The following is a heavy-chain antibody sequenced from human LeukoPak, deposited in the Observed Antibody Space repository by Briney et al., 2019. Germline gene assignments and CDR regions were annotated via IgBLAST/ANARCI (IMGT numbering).Heavy chain of an antibody. CDR3: ARDRRYSYGTDAFDI. J-gene: IGHJ3*02. CDR1: GGTFSHYA. CDR2: INPNSGGT. D-gene: IGHD5-18*01. Sequence: ASVKVSCKASGGTFSHYAISWVRQAPGQGLEWMGWINPNSGGTNYAQKFQGRVTMTTDTSTSTAYMELRSLRSDDTAVYYCARDRRYSYGTDAFDIWGQGTMVTVSS. V-gene: IGHV1-18*01.